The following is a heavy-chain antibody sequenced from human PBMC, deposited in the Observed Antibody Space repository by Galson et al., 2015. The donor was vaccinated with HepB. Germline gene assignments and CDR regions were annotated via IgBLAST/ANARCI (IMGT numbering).Heavy chain of an antibody. J-gene: IGHJ6*04. CDR3: AKDSPLDV. CDR2: ISYDGSNK. Sequence: SLRLSCAASGFTFSSYGMHWVRQAPGKGLEWVAVISYDGSNKYYADSVKGRFTISRNNSKNTLYLQMNSLRAEDTAVYYCAKDSPLDVWGKGTTVTVSS. V-gene: IGHV3-30*18. CDR1: GFTFSSYG.